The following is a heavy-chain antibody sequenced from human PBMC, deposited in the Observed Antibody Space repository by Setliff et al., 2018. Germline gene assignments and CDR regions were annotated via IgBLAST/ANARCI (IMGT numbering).Heavy chain of an antibody. CDR3: AGTPMVREVMDFDF. CDR2: IYYSGTT. Sequence: SETLSLTCAVYGGSFSTYYWIWIRQPPGKGLEWIGYIYYSGTTNYNPSLRSRVTMSIDTSKNQFSLKLSSATAADTAVYYCAGTPMVREVMDFDFWGQGTLVTVSS. V-gene: IGHV4-59*01. CDR1: GGSFSTYY. J-gene: IGHJ4*02. D-gene: IGHD3-10*01.